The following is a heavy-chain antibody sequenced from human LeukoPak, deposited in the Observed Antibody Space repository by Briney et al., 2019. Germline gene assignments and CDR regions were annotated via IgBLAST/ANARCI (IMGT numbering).Heavy chain of an antibody. CDR2: INPNSGGT. J-gene: IGHJ4*02. CDR3: ARVKYSSGKPPYY. Sequence: ASVKVSCKASGYTFTGYYMHWVRQAPGQGLEWMGWINPNSGGTNYAQKFQGRVTMTRDTSISTAYMELSRPRSDDTAVYYCARVKYSSGKPPYYWGQGTLVTVSS. CDR1: GYTFTGYY. V-gene: IGHV1-2*02. D-gene: IGHD3-22*01.